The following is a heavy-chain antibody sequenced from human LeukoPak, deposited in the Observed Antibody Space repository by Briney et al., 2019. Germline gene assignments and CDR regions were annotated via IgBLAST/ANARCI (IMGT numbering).Heavy chain of an antibody. D-gene: IGHD2-2*01. CDR3: ARAPMPIYYYYYMDV. CDR1: GGSISSGSYY. J-gene: IGHJ6*03. V-gene: IGHV4-61*02. Sequence: PSETLSLTCTVSGGSISSGSYYWSWIRQPAGKGLEWIGRIYTSGSTNYNPSLKSRVTISVDTSKNQFSLKLSSVTAADTAVYYCARAPMPIYYYYYMDVWGKGTTVTVSS. CDR2: IYTSGST.